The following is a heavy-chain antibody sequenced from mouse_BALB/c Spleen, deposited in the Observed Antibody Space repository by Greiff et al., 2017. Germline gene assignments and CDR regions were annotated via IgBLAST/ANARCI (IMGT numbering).Heavy chain of an antibody. CDR1: GYTFTSYY. Sequence: QVQLQQPGAELVKPGASVKLSCKASGYTFTSYYMYWVKQRPGQGLEWIGGINPSNGGTNFNEKFKSKATLTVDKSSSTAYMQLSSLTSEDSAVYYCTRLLRSFLDYWGQGTTLTVSS. CDR3: TRLLRSFLDY. V-gene: IGHV1S81*02. J-gene: IGHJ2*01. CDR2: INPSNGGT. D-gene: IGHD1-1*01.